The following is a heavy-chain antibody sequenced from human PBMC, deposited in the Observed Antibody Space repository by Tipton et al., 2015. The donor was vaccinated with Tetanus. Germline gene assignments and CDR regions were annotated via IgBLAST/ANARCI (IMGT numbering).Heavy chain of an antibody. J-gene: IGHJ6*02. D-gene: IGHD3-16*01. V-gene: IGHV4-39*07. CDR3: ARVGAGESVDPAYYYGMDV. CDR2: IYYTGST. CDR1: GGPVSSSNYY. Sequence: TLSLTCTVSGGPVSSSNYYWGWIRQTPGKGLEWIGSIYYTGSTDDNPSLKSRVTISVDTAKNQFSLKLSSVTAADTAVYYCARVGAGESVDPAYYYGMDVWGQGTTVTVSS.